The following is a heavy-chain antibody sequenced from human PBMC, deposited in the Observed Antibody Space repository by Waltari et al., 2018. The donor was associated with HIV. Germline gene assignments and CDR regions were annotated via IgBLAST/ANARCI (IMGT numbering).Heavy chain of an antibody. CDR2: IIPIFGTA. D-gene: IGHD3-3*01. CDR3: ARRFWSGYYNYAFDI. V-gene: IGHV1-69*12. Sequence: QVQLVQSGAEVKKPGSSVKVSCKASGGTFSSYAISWVREAPGQGLEWSGGIIPIFGTANYAQKFQGRVTITADESTSTAYMELSSLRSEDTAVYYCARRFWSGYYNYAFDIWGQGTMVTVSS. J-gene: IGHJ3*02. CDR1: GGTFSSYA.